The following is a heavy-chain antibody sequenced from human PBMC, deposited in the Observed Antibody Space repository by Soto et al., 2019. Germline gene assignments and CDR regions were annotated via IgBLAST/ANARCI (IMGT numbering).Heavy chain of an antibody. CDR2: ISYDGSDK. CDR1: GFTFSSFG. D-gene: IGHD3-22*01. CDR3: ARGVNYYDSSGYYTAFDY. V-gene: IGHV3-30*03. J-gene: IGHJ4*02. Sequence: GGSLRLSCAGSGFTFSSFGMHWVRQAPGKGLEWVAFISYDGSDKYYADSVKGRFTISRDNSKNTLYLQMNSLRAEDTAAYYCARGVNYYDSSGYYTAFDYWGQGTLVTVSS.